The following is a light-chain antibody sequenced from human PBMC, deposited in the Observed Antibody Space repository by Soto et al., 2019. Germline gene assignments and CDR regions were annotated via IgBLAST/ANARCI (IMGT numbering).Light chain of an antibody. CDR2: GAS. J-gene: IGKJ2*01. Sequence: EIVLTQSPGTLSLSPGERATLSCRASQSVSSSSYLAWYQQKPGQAPRLLIYGASGRATGIPDRFSGSGSGTDFSLTISRLEPEDFAVYYCHQYGSSPSYTFGQGTMLEIK. CDR3: HQYGSSPSYT. CDR1: QSVSSSSY. V-gene: IGKV3-20*01.